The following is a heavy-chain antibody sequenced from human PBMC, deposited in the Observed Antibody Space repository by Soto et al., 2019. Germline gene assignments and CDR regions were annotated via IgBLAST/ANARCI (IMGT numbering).Heavy chain of an antibody. D-gene: IGHD3-3*01. Sequence: ASVKVSCKSSGYTFTSYGIIWVRQAPGQGLEWMGWISAYNGNTNYAQKLQGRVTMTTDTSTSTAYMELRSLRSDDTAVYYCVVGFLEWLPQPFDYWGQGTLVTVSS. CDR3: VVGFLEWLPQPFDY. CDR1: GYTFTSYG. V-gene: IGHV1-18*04. J-gene: IGHJ4*02. CDR2: ISAYNGNT.